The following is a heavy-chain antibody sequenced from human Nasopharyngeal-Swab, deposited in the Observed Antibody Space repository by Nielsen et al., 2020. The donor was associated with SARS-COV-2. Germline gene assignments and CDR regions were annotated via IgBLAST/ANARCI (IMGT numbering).Heavy chain of an antibody. V-gene: IGHV4-34*01. D-gene: IGHD3-22*01. J-gene: IGHJ5*01. Sequence: SETLSLTCAVYGGSFTDYYWTWIRQPPGKGLEWIGEINHRGSTNYNPSPKSRVTISADTSKNQFSLNLSSVTAADTAVYYCARGLVDVNMMLVVIGFSYWLDSWGQGTLVTVSS. CDR3: ARGLVDVNMMLVVIGFSYWLDS. CDR1: GGSFTDYY. CDR2: INHRGST.